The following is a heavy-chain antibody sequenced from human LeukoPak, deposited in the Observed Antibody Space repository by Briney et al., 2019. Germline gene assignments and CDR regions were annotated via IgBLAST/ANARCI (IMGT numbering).Heavy chain of an antibody. CDR3: ARHYYDSSGYRDYYYYYGMDV. CDR1: GGSISSSSYY. Sequence: SETLSLTCTVSGGSISSSSYYWGWIRQPPGKGLEWIGSIYYSGSTYYNPSLKSRVTISVDTSKNQFSLKLSSVTAADTAVYYCARHYYDSSGYRDYYYYYGMDVWGQGTTVTVSS. J-gene: IGHJ6*02. D-gene: IGHD3-22*01. V-gene: IGHV4-39*01. CDR2: IYYSGST.